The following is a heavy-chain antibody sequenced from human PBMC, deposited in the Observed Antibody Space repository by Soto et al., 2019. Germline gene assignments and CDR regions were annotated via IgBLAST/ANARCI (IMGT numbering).Heavy chain of an antibody. CDR3: ASPQVRGYYYGMDV. D-gene: IGHD3-10*01. Sequence: TGGSLRLSCAASGFTVSSNYMSWVRQAPGKGLEWVSVIYSGGSTYYADSVKGRFTISRDNSKNTLYLQMNSLRAEDTAVYYCASPQVRGYYYGMDVWGQGTTVTVSS. CDR1: GFTVSSNY. J-gene: IGHJ6*02. V-gene: IGHV3-53*01. CDR2: IYSGGST.